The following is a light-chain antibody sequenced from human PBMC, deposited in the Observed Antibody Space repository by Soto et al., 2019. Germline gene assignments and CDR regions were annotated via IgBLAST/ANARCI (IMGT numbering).Light chain of an antibody. CDR3: CSYVGIRVI. CDR2: ESN. J-gene: IGLJ2*01. V-gene: IGLV2-23*01. Sequence: QSVLTQPASLSGSPGQSITISCTGISSNVGSENLVSWYQQYPGKAPILTIYESNKRPSGVSDRFSGSKSGNTASLTISGLQAEDEADYYCCSYVGIRVIFGGGTKLTVL. CDR1: SSNVGSENL.